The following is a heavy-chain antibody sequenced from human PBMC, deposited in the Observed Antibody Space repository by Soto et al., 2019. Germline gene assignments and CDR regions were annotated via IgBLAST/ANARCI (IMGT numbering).Heavy chain of an antibody. J-gene: IGHJ5*02. CDR3: ARMESFGSLNWFDP. CDR1: GYTFTNND. CDR2: MNPGSGDT. D-gene: IGHD5-18*01. V-gene: IGHV1-8*01. Sequence: GASGKVSCKASGYTFTNNDVTWVRQATGQGLEWMGWMNPGSGDTGYAQKFQGRVTMTRDISIATAYMELTGLTSEDTAIYYCARMESFGSLNWFDPWGQGTLVTVSS.